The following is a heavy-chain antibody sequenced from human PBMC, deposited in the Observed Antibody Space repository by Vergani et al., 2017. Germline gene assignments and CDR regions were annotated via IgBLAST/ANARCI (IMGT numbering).Heavy chain of an antibody. J-gene: IGHJ1*01. CDR2: IKRDGTET. CDR1: GFTFGDYY. CDR3: ARISGGSAPYLHY. Sequence: VQLVESGGGVVQRGGSLRLSCATSGFTFGDYYMAWIRLAPGKGLDWVASIKRDGTETSYVDAVKGRFTISRDNAKTTLYLQMNSLRDEDRGVYYCARISGGSAPYLHYWGQGTLVTVAS. V-gene: IGHV3-7*01. D-gene: IGHD2-15*01.